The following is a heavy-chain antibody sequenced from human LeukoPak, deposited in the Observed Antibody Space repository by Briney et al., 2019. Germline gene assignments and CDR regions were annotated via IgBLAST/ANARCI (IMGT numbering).Heavy chain of an antibody. CDR2: IYSGGST. Sequence: GGSLRLSCAASGFTVSSNYMSWVRQAPGKGLEWVSVIYSGGSTYYADSVKGRFPISRDNSKNTLYLQMNRLGAEDTAVYYCARDPIYGDYVDYWGQGTLVTVSS. D-gene: IGHD4-17*01. CDR3: ARDPIYGDYVDY. CDR1: GFTVSSNY. V-gene: IGHV3-66*01. J-gene: IGHJ4*02.